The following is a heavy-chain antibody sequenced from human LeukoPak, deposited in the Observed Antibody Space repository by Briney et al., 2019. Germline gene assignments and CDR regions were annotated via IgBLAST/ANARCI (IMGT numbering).Heavy chain of an antibody. CDR1: GYTFTSYY. CDR2: INPSGGST. J-gene: IGHJ6*03. D-gene: IGHD3-10*01. V-gene: IGHV1-46*01. Sequence: ASVKVSCKASGYTFTSYYMHWVRQAPGQGREWMGIINPSGGSTSYAQKFQGRVTMTRDTSTSTVYMELSSLRSEDTAVYYCARSALGGAMVRGIDYYYYMDVWGKGTTVTVSS. CDR3: ARSALGGAMVRGIDYYYYMDV.